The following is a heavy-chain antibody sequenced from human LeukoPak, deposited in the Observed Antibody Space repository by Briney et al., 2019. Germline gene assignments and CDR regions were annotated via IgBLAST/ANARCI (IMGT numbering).Heavy chain of an antibody. D-gene: IGHD1-26*01. CDR2: IYPGDSDT. CDR1: GYSFTNYW. Sequence: GESLKISCKGSGYSFTNYWIGWVRQMPGKGLEWMGIIYPGDSDTTYRPSFQGQVTISADKSINTAYLQWSSLKASDTAMYFCARRSGSYYYFDYWGQGTLVTVSS. CDR3: ARRSGSYYYFDY. V-gene: IGHV5-51*01. J-gene: IGHJ4*02.